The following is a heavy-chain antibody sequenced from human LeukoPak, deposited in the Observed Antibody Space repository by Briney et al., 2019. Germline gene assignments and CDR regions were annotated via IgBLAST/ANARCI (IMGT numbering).Heavy chain of an antibody. CDR3: ARTLYCSSTSCYAY. Sequence: GESLKISCKGSGYSFTSYWIGWVRQMPGKGLEWMGILNPGDSDTRYSPSFQGQVTISADKSISTAYLQWSSLEASDTAMYYCARTLYCSSTSCYAYWGQGTLVTVSS. D-gene: IGHD2-2*01. J-gene: IGHJ4*02. CDR2: LNPGDSDT. V-gene: IGHV5-51*01. CDR1: GYSFTSYW.